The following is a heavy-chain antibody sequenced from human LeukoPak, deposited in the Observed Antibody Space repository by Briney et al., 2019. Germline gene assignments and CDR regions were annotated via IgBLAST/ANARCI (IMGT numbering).Heavy chain of an antibody. CDR3: ARDFASLLPN. D-gene: IGHD3-3*01. J-gene: IGHJ4*02. CDR2: IYSGGST. V-gene: IGHV3-53*01. Sequence: PGGSLRLSCAASGFTFSSYSMNWVRQAPGKGLEWVSVIYSGGSTYYADSVKGRFTISRDNSKNTLYLQMNSLRAEDTAVYYCARDFASLLPNWGQGTLVTVSS. CDR1: GFTFSSYS.